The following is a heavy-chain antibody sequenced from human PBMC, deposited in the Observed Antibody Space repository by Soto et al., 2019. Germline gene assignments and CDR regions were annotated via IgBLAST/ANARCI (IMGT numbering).Heavy chain of an antibody. D-gene: IGHD6-19*01. J-gene: IGHJ4*02. CDR3: GRVWVSSSGFAVSDY. CDR1: GGPISDGSYY. V-gene: IGHV4-30-4*01. CDR2: IYYIGVT. Sequence: SETLSLTCTASGGPISDGSYYWTWIRQPAGKGQECVGNIYYIGVTNYTPSLKGRVSISVDTSKNQFSLKVTSVTAADTAVYYCGRVWVSSSGFAVSDYWGPGSQVTVSS.